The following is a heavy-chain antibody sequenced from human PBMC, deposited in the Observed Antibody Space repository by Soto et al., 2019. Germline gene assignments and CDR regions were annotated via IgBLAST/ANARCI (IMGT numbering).Heavy chain of an antibody. CDR1: GFTFDDYL. J-gene: IGHJ6*02. CDR2: ISGNRGSI. Sequence: SQTVFCAASGFTFDDYLMHGVREAPGKGLEWVLGISGNRGSIGYADSVKGRFTISRDNAKNSLYLQMNSLRAEDTALYYCAKDLAAYYDYVWGSYRPEVPLYGMDVWGQGTTVTVSS. D-gene: IGHD3-16*02. V-gene: IGHV3-9*01. CDR3: AKDLAAYYDYVWGSYRPEVPLYGMDV.